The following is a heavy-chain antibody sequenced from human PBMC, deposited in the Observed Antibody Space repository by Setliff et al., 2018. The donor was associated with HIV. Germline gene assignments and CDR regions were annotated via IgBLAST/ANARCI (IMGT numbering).Heavy chain of an antibody. V-gene: IGHV4-59*01. Sequence: SETLSLTCTVSGGSISGYYWSWIRQPPGKGLEWMGYIYSGGSTNYNPSLKSRVTISEDTSKNQFSLKLSSVTAADTAVYYCARDLGTGDYFDYWGQGALVTVSS. CDR2: IYSGGST. D-gene: IGHD3-10*01. CDR1: GGSISGYY. J-gene: IGHJ4*02. CDR3: ARDLGTGDYFDY.